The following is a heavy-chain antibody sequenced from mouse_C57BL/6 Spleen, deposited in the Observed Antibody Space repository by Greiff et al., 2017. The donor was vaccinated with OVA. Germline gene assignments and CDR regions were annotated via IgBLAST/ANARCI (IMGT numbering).Heavy chain of an antibody. V-gene: IGHV14-2*01. J-gene: IGHJ3*01. CDR3: ARSGYDYDVAY. Sequence: VQLKQSGAELVKPGASVTLSCTASGFNIKDYYMHWVKQRTEQGLEWIGRIDPEDGETKYAPKFQGKATITADTSSNTAYLQLSSLTSEDTAVYYCARSGYDYDVAYWGQGTLVTVSA. D-gene: IGHD2-4*01. CDR1: GFNIKDYY. CDR2: IDPEDGET.